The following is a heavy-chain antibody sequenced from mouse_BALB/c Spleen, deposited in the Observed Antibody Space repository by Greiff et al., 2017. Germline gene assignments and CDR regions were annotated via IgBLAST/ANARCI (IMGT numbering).Heavy chain of an antibody. CDR1: GFNIKDTY. CDR2: IDPANGNT. CDR3: ASYDGDWYFDV. V-gene: IGHV14-3*02. Sequence: EVQLQESGAELVKPGASVKLSCTASGFNIKDTYMHWVKQRPEQGLEWIGRIDPANGNTKYDPKFQGKATITADTSSNTAYLQLSSLTSEDTAVYYCASYDGDWYFDVWGAGTTVTVSS. D-gene: IGHD2-12*01. J-gene: IGHJ1*01.